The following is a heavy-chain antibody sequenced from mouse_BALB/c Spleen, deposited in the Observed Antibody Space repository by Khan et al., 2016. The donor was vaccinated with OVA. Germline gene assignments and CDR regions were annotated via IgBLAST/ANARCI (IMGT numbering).Heavy chain of an antibody. Sequence: EVKLLESGPGLVKPSQSLSLTCTVTGYSITSEYAWNWIRQFPGNKLEWMGYINYSGNTRFNPSLKSRTSITRDTSKNQFFLQLNSVTTEETATDYGARKDYYDYDPFAYWGQGTLVTVSA. V-gene: IGHV3-2*02. CDR1: GYSITSEYA. CDR3: ARKDYYDYDPFAY. CDR2: INYSGNT. D-gene: IGHD2-4*01. J-gene: IGHJ3*01.